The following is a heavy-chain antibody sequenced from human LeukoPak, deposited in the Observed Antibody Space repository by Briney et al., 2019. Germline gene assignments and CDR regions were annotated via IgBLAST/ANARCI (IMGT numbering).Heavy chain of an antibody. J-gene: IGHJ4*02. V-gene: IGHV3-11*01. CDR3: ARAGIVGAATESPFDN. D-gene: IGHD1-26*01. Sequence: PGGSLRLSCAASGFTFSDYYMSWIRQAPGKGLEWLSYISSSGSSIYSADSVKGRFTFSRDNAKNSLYLQMNSLRAGDTAVYYCARAGIVGAATESPFDNWGQGTLVTVSS. CDR1: GFTFSDYY. CDR2: ISSSGSSI.